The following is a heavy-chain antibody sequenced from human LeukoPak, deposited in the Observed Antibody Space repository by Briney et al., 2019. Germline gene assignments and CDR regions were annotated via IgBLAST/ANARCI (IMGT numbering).Heavy chain of an antibody. CDR3: ARLEAWDYGFDY. V-gene: IGHV1-69*06. Sequence: GASVKVPCKASGYTFTSYAISWVRQAPGQGLEWMGGIIPIFGTANYAQKFQGRVTITADKSTSTAYMELSSLRSEDAAVYYCARLEAWDYGFDYWGQGTLVTVSS. CDR2: IIPIFGTA. J-gene: IGHJ4*02. CDR1: GYTFTSYA. D-gene: IGHD3-16*01.